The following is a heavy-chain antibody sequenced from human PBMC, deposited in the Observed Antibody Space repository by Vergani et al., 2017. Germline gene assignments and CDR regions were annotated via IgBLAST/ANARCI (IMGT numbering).Heavy chain of an antibody. Sequence: QVQLVESGGGVVQPGRSLRLSCAASGFTFSSYGMHWVRQAPGKGLEWVAVISYDGSNKYYADSVKGRFTISRDNSKNTLYLQMNSLRAEDTAVYYCAKDHVRLLPRYGMDVWGQGTTVTVSS. D-gene: IGHD3-10*02. V-gene: IGHV3-30*18. CDR1: GFTFSSYG. CDR3: AKDHVRLLPRYGMDV. J-gene: IGHJ6*02. CDR2: ISYDGSNK.